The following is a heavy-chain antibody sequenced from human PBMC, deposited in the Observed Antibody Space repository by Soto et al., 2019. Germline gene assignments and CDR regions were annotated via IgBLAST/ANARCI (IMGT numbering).Heavy chain of an antibody. D-gene: IGHD6-19*01. V-gene: IGHV2-70*01. CDR2: IDWDDDK. CDR1: GSSLSTSGMC. J-gene: IGHJ6*02. Sequence: GSGPTLVNPTQTLTLTCTFSGSSLSTSGMCVSWIRQPPGKALEWLALIDWDDDKYYSTSLKTRLTISKDTSKNQVVLTMTNMDPVDTATYYCARLMSSGSRPYYYYYGMDVWGQGTTVTVSS. CDR3: ARLMSSGSRPYYYYYGMDV.